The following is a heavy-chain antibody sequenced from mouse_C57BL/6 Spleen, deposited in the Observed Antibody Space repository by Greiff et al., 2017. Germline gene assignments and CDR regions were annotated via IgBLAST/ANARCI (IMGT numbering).Heavy chain of an antibody. CDR3: ARDHYGSSYEYFDV. V-gene: IGHV1-69*01. J-gene: IGHJ1*03. CDR1: GYTFTSSW. CDR2: IDPSDSYT. D-gene: IGHD1-1*01. Sequence: QVQLQQPGAELVMPGASVKLSCKASGYTFTSSWMHWVKPRPGQGLEWIGEIDPSDSYTNYNQKFKGKSTLTVDKSSSTAYMQLSSLTSEDSAVYYCARDHYGSSYEYFDVWGTGTTVTVSS.